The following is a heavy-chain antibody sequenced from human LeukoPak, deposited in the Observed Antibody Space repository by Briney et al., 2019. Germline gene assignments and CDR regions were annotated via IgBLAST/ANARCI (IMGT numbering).Heavy chain of an antibody. D-gene: IGHD3-10*01. V-gene: IGHV3-23*01. Sequence: GGSLRLSCAASRFTFNTYAMSWVRHAPGKGLERVSAISGSGGSTYYADSVKGRFTISRDNSKNTLYLQMNSLRAEDTAVYYCAKDGLVWFGELNWGQGTLVTVSS. J-gene: IGHJ4*02. CDR1: RFTFNTYA. CDR3: AKDGLVWFGELN. CDR2: ISGSGGST.